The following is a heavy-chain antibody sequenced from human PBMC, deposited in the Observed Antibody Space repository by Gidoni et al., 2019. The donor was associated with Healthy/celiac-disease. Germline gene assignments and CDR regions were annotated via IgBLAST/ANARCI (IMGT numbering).Heavy chain of an antibody. J-gene: IGHJ4*02. V-gene: IGHV4-59*01. Sequence: HVQLQESGPGLVTPSVPLSLTCPVSGGSISSYYWSWIRQPPGKGLEWIGYIYYSGSTNYNPSLKSRVTISVDTSKNQFSLKLSSVTAADTAVYYCARVGGSTRYFDYWGQGTLVTVSS. CDR2: IYYSGST. CDR3: ARVGGSTRYFDY. CDR1: GGSISSYY. D-gene: IGHD2-2*01.